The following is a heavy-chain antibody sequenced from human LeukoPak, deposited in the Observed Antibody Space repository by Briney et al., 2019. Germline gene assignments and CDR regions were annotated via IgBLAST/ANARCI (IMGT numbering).Heavy chain of an antibody. J-gene: IGHJ4*02. CDR3: ARDVGATPGYFDY. CDR2: IYYSGNT. D-gene: IGHD1-26*01. V-gene: IGHV4-59*01. CDR1: GGSISSYY. Sequence: SETLSLTCTVSGGSISSYYWNWIRQPPGKGLEWIAYIYYSGNTNYNPSLKSRVTISVDTSKNQFSLKLSSVTAADTAVYYCARDVGATPGYFDYWGQGTLVTVSS.